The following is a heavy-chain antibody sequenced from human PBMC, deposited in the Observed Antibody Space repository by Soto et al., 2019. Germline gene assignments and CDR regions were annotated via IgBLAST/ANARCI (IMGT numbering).Heavy chain of an antibody. CDR1: GYTFTSYG. D-gene: IGHD2-15*01. Sequence: ASVKVSCKASGYTFTSYGISWVRQAPGQGLEWMGWISAYNGNTNYAQKLQGRVTMTTDTSTSTAYMELRSLRSDDTAVYYCAKVVVAAHYYYGMDVWGQGTTVTVSS. V-gene: IGHV1-18*01. CDR3: AKVVVAAHYYYGMDV. CDR2: ISAYNGNT. J-gene: IGHJ6*02.